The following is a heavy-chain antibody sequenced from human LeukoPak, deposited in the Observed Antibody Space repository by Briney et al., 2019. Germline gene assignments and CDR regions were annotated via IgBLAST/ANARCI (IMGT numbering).Heavy chain of an antibody. J-gene: IGHJ5*02. CDR3: GGDKVLGGAGWVGP. CDR1: GFAFSSYS. Sequence: GGSLRLSCEASGFAFSSYSMTWVRQAPGKGLEWVSSISSGGHYIYYADSVRGRFTISRDNANSSLYLQMNSLRAEDTAVYYCGGDKVLGGAGWVGPLGQGILVTVSS. D-gene: IGHD1-26*01. V-gene: IGHV3-21*06. CDR2: ISSGGHYI.